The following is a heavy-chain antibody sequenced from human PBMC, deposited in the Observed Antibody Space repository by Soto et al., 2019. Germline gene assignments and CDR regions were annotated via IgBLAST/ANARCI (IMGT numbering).Heavy chain of an antibody. CDR1: GGTFSSYA. CDR3: AASLRNDVGRFDY. V-gene: IGHV1-69*13. Sequence: ASVKVSCKASGGTFSSYAISWVRQAPGQGLEWMGGIIPIFGTANYAQKFQGRVTITADESTSTAYMELSSLRSEDTAVYYCAASLRNDVGRFDYWGQGTLVTVSS. J-gene: IGHJ4*02. D-gene: IGHD1-1*01. CDR2: IIPIFGTA.